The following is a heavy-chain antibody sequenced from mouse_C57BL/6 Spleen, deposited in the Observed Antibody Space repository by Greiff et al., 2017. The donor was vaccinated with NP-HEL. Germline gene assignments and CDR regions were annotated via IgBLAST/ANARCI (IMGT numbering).Heavy chain of an antibody. J-gene: IGHJ2*01. CDR3: ARARYYYGSSPYFDY. CDR2: IYPGSGST. CDR1: GYTFTSYW. Sequence: VQLKQPGAELVKPGASVKMSCKASGYTFTSYWITWVKQRPGQGLEWIGDIYPGSGSTNYNEKFKSKATLTVDTSSSTAYMQLSSLTSEDSAVYYCARARYYYGSSPYFDYWGQGTTLTVSS. V-gene: IGHV1-55*01. D-gene: IGHD1-1*01.